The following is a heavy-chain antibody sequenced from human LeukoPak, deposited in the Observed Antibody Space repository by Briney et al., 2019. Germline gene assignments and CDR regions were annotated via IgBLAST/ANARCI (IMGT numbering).Heavy chain of an antibody. Sequence: QPGGSLRLSCAASGFIFSGYGMHWVRQAPGKGLEWVAVIWYDGSKKYYADSVKGRFTISRDNSKNTLYLQMNSLRAEDTAVYYCASGGAYYDILTGYSDYWGQGTLVTVSS. CDR3: ASGGAYYDILTGYSDY. J-gene: IGHJ4*02. CDR2: IWYDGSKK. V-gene: IGHV3-33*08. D-gene: IGHD3-9*01. CDR1: GFIFSGYG.